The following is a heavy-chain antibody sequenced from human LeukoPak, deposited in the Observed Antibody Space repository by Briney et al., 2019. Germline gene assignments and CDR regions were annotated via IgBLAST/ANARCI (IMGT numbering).Heavy chain of an antibody. CDR2: IIPILGIA. Sequence: WASVKVSCKAYGYTFTSYGISWVRQAPGQGVEWMGRIIPILGIANYAQKFQGRVTITADKSTSTAYMEPSSLRSEDTAVYYCARDSPSGDYGSGSIFDYWGEGTLVTVSS. CDR3: ARDSPSGDYGSGSIFDY. V-gene: IGHV1-69*04. J-gene: IGHJ4*02. CDR1: GYTFTSYG. D-gene: IGHD3-10*01.